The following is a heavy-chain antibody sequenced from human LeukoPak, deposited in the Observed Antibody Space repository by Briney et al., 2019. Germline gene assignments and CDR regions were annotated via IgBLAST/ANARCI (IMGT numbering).Heavy chain of an antibody. V-gene: IGHV4-34*01. CDR1: GGSFSGYY. Sequence: SETLSLTCAVYGGSFSGYYWSWIRQPPGKGLEWIGEINHSGSTNYNPSLKSRVTISVDTSKNQFSLKLSSVTAADTAVYYCARVGTNSGYDFTLVYYYYYMDVWGKGTTVTVSS. CDR2: INHSGST. D-gene: IGHD5-12*01. CDR3: ARVGTNSGYDFTLVYYYYYMDV. J-gene: IGHJ6*03.